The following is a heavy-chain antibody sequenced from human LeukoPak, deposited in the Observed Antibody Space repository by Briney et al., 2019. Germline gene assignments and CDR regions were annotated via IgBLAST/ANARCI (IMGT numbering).Heavy chain of an antibody. CDR3: AKRYSSSSWTAAFDS. CDR2: ISGSGDGT. CDR1: GFTFSSYT. Sequence: GGSLRLSCAASGFTFSSYTMAWVRQTPGRGLEWVSGISGSGDGTYYADSVKGRFTISRDNSKNTLYLQINSLRAEDTAVYYCAKRYSSSSWTAAFDSWGQGTLVTVSS. V-gene: IGHV3-23*01. J-gene: IGHJ4*02. D-gene: IGHD2-2*01.